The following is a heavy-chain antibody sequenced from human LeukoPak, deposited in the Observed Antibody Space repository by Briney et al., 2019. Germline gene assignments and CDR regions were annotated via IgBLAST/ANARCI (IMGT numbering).Heavy chain of an antibody. J-gene: IGHJ4*02. Sequence: GGSLRLSYAASGLTVSSNYITWVRQPPGKGLEWVSVLHAAGGTYYADSVKGRFTISRHISKNTVYLQMNSLRAEDTAVYYCAREGYDSSGYPRLLDYWGQGTLVTVSS. D-gene: IGHD3-22*01. CDR3: AREGYDSSGYPRLLDY. CDR2: LHAAGGT. CDR1: GLTVSSNY. V-gene: IGHV3-53*04.